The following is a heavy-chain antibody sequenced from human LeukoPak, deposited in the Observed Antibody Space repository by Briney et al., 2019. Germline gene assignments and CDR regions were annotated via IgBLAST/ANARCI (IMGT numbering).Heavy chain of an antibody. CDR1: GFTFSTYS. V-gene: IGHV3-48*04. Sequence: PGGSLRLSCAASGFTFSTYSMNWVRQAPGRGLEWLSYISSSSSTIYSADSMKGRFTISRDNAKNSLYLQMNSLRAEDTAVYYCARDLWLGQFDYWGQGTLVTVSS. CDR2: ISSSSSTI. CDR3: ARDLWLGQFDY. J-gene: IGHJ4*02. D-gene: IGHD6-19*01.